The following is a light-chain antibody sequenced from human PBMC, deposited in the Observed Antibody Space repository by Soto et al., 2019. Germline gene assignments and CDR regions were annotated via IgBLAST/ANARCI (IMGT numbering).Light chain of an antibody. CDR2: EVT. V-gene: IGLV2-14*01. Sequence: QSALAQPASVSGSPGQSIAVSCTGSSSDVGIYNYVSWYQQHPGKVPKLIIYEVTNRPSGVSNRFSGSKSGNTASLTISGLQADDEADYYCTSYSSSDIFYVFGTGTKVTV. CDR3: TSYSSSDIFYV. CDR1: SSDVGIYNY. J-gene: IGLJ1*01.